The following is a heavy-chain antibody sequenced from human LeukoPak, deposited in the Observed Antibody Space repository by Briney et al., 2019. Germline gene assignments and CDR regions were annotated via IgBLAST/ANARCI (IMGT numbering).Heavy chain of an antibody. CDR3: ARDSGSADAFDI. D-gene: IGHD6-25*01. Sequence: PGGSLRLSCTTSGFTFSDYTMAWVRQAPGKGLEWVSSISGGSDYTYYADSLKGRFAISRDNAKNSLYLQMNSLRADDTAVYYCARDSGSADAFDIWDQGTMVTVSS. V-gene: IGHV3-21*01. CDR1: GFTFSDYT. J-gene: IGHJ3*02. CDR2: ISGGSDYT.